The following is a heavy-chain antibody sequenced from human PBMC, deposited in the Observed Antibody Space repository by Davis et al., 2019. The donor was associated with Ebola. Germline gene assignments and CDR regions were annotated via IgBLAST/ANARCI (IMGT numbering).Heavy chain of an antibody. V-gene: IGHV3-7*01. CDR1: GFTFSNYW. CDR3: ARDLMILLVPTALGY. Sequence: GGSLRLSCAASGFTFSNYWMTWVRQAPGQGLEWVANITPDGSDRNYVDSVKGRFTISRDNAKNSLYLQMKSLRAEDTAVYFCARDLMILLVPTALGYWGRGTLVTVSS. J-gene: IGHJ4*02. D-gene: IGHD2-2*01. CDR2: ITPDGSDR.